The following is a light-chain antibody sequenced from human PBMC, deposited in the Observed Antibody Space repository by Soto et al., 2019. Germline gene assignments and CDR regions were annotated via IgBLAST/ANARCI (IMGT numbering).Light chain of an antibody. V-gene: IGKV1-5*01. J-gene: IGKJ1*01. CDR2: DSS. CDR1: QSVRNW. CDR3: QQYDGYSPQT. Sequence: MQMTQSPPTLFASVGDRVTLTCMASQSVRNWLAWYPQKPGRAPQLLIYDSSTLEPGVPSRFRGSGSGTEFTLTINGLQPDDFATYYGQQYDGYSPQTFGQGTKVDI.